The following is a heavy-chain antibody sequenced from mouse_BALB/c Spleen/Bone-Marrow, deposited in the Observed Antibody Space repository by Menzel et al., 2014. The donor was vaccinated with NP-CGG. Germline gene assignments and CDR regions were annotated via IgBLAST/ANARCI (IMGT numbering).Heavy chain of an antibody. CDR1: GYTFTSYW. D-gene: IGHD1-1*01. V-gene: IGHV1S81*02. J-gene: IGHJ1*01. CDR3: ARSTTVVVRYWYFDV. Sequence: QVQLQQPGAELVKPGASVKLSCKASGYTFTSYWMHWVKQRPGQGLEWIGEIDPSNGRTNYNEKFKNKATLTVDKSSSTAYMRLSSLTSEDSAVYNCARSTTVVVRYWYFDVWGAGTTVTVSS. CDR2: IDPSNGRT.